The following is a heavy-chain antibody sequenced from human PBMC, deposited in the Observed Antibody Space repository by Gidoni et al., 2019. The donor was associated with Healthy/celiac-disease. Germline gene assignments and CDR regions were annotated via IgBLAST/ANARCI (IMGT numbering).Heavy chain of an antibody. V-gene: IGHV4-59*01. D-gene: IGHD5-12*01. J-gene: IGHJ5*02. CDR3: ARVAIVATNWGAGWFDP. CDR2: IYYSGST. CDR1: GGSISSYF. Sequence: QVQLQESGPGLVKPSETLSLTCTVSGGSISSYFWSWIRQPPGKGLEWIGHIYYSGSTNYNPSLKSRVTISVDTSKNQFSLKLSSVTAADTAVYYCARVAIVATNWGAGWFDPWGQGTLVTVSS.